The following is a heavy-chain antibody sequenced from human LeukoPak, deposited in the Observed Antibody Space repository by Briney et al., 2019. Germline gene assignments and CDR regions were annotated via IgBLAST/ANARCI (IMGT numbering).Heavy chain of an antibody. V-gene: IGHV7-4-1*02. CDR3: ARDGYYGSGSYPNWFDP. CDR1: GYTFTSYA. D-gene: IGHD3-10*01. Sequence: ASVKVSCKASGYTFTSYAMNWVRQAPGQGLEWMGWINTNTGNPTYAQGFTGRFVFSLDTSVSTAYLQISSLKAEDTAVYYCARDGYYGSGSYPNWFDPWGQGTLVTVSS. J-gene: IGHJ5*02. CDR2: INTNTGNP.